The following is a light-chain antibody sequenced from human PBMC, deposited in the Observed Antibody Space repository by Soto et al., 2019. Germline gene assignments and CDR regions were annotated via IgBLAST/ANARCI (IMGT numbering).Light chain of an antibody. V-gene: IGLV1-51*02. CDR1: SSNIGNNY. Sequence: QSVLTQPPSVSAAPGQKVTISCSGSSSNIGNNYVSWYQHLPGTAPRLLIFENNKRPSGIPDRFSGSKSGTSATLAITGLQTGDEADYYCGTWDIRLNINWVFGGGTQLTVL. CDR3: GTWDIRLNINWV. J-gene: IGLJ7*01. CDR2: ENN.